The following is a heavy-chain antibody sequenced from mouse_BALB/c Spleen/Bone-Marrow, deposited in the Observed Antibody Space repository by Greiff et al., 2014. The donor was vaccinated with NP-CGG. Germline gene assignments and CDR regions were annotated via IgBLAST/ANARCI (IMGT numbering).Heavy chain of an antibody. CDR1: GFNIKDTD. Sequence: EVKLMESGAELVKPGASVKLSCTASGFNIKDTDMHWVKQRPEQGMEWIGRIDPANDNTKYDPKFQGKATTTADTSSNTVYLQLSSLTSEDTAVYYCAITPSAMDYWGQGTSVTVSS. CDR2: IDPANDNT. J-gene: IGHJ4*01. D-gene: IGHD2-4*01. V-gene: IGHV14-3*02. CDR3: AITPSAMDY.